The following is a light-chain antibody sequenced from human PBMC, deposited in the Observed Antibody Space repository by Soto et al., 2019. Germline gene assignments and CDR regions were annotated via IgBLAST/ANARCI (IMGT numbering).Light chain of an antibody. CDR2: WAS. CDR3: QQYYSTPRT. V-gene: IGKV4-1*01. Sequence: DIVMTQSPDSLAVSLCERATINCKSSQSVVYSSNNKNYLAWYQQKPGQPPKLLIYWASTRESGVPDRFSGSGSGTDFTLTISSLQAEDVAVYYCQQYYSTPRTFGQGTKVDIK. J-gene: IGKJ1*01. CDR1: QSVVYSSNNKNY.